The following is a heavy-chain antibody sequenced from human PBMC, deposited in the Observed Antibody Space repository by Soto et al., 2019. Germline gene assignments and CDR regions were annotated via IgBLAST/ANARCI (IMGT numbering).Heavy chain of an antibody. Sequence: QVQLVQSGAEVKKSGASVMVSCKASGYTFTGYYIHWVRQAPGQGLEWMGWINPKNGGTNYVQKCQGRVTMTRDRSISTAYMELSRLTSDDTAVYYCARDLPIVGTTTWDYWGQGTLVTVSS. D-gene: IGHD1-26*01. J-gene: IGHJ4*02. CDR3: ARDLPIVGTTTWDY. CDR2: INPKNGGT. V-gene: IGHV1-2*02. CDR1: GYTFTGYY.